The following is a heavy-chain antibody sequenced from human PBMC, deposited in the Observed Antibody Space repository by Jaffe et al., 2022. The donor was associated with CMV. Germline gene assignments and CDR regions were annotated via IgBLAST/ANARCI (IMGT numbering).Heavy chain of an antibody. CDR2: INHSGST. D-gene: IGHD2-2*01. CDR3: ARGNLKYCSSTSCRRTPHYYYYMDV. V-gene: IGHV4-34*01. Sequence: QVQLQQWGAGLLKPSETLSLTCAVYGGSFSGYYWSWIRQPPGKGLEWIGEINHSGSTNYNPSLKSRVTISVDTSKNQFSLKLSSVTAADTAVYYCARGNLKYCSSTSCRRTPHYYYYMDVWGKGTTVTVSS. CDR1: GGSFSGYY. J-gene: IGHJ6*03.